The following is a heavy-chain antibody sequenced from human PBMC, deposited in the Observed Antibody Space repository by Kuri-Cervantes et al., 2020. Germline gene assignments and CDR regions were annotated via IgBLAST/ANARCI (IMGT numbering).Heavy chain of an antibody. J-gene: IGHJ6*03. CDR1: GFTFSNYD. V-gene: IGHV3-13*01. Sequence: GESLKISCAASGFTFSNYDMHWVRQAPGKGLEWVSVIGTTDDTYYPDSVKGRFIISRENAKNSLYLQLNSLRAGDTAVYYCARGGDLGGYLPAADSSLGVYYYYMDVWGKGTTVTVSS. CDR3: ARGGDLGGYLPAADSSLGVYYYYMDV. D-gene: IGHD2-2*01. CDR2: IGTTDDT.